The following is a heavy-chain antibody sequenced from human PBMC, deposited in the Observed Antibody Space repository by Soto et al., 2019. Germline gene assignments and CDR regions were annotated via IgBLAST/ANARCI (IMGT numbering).Heavy chain of an antibody. V-gene: IGHV1-24*01. CDR1: GYTLSELS. Sequence: ASMKVSCKVSGYTLSELSMHGVRQAPGKGLEWMGGFDPEDGETIYAQKFQGRVTMTEDTSTDTAYMELSSLRSEDTAVYYCATHPAYDSSGYPSGYFDYWGQGTLVTVSS. J-gene: IGHJ4*02. CDR2: FDPEDGET. D-gene: IGHD3-22*01. CDR3: ATHPAYDSSGYPSGYFDY.